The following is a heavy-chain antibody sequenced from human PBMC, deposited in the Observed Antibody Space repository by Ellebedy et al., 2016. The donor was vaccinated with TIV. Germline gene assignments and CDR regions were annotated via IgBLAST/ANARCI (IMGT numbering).Heavy chain of an antibody. J-gene: IGHJ1*01. CDR2: ISSSGSTI. V-gene: IGHV3-11*01. D-gene: IGHD3-3*01. CDR1: GFTFSDYY. CDR3: ATTIFGVVKYFQH. Sequence: GGSLRLSXAASGFTFSDYYMSWIRQAPGKGLEWVSYISSSGSTIYYADSVKGRFTISRDNAKNSLYLQMNSLRAEDTAVYYCATTIFGVVKYFQHWGQGTLVTVSS.